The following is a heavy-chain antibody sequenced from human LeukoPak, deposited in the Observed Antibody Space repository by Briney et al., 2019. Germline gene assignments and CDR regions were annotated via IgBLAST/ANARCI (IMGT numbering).Heavy chain of an antibody. Sequence: PGGSLRLSCAASGFSFSTQRMHWVRQAPGKGLVWVSYINIDERITGYADSVKGRFTISRDNAKNSLYLQMNSLRAEDTAVYYCARDKWLLLPGGDAFDIWGQGTMVTVSS. D-gene: IGHD3-22*01. CDR3: ARDKWLLLPGGDAFDI. CDR1: GFSFSTQR. J-gene: IGHJ3*02. V-gene: IGHV3-74*01. CDR2: INIDERIT.